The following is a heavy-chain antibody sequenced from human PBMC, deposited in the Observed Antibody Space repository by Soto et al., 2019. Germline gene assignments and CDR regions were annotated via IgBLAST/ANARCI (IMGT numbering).Heavy chain of an antibody. V-gene: IGHV1-18*01. CDR2: ISAYNGNT. J-gene: IGHJ6*03. Sequence: ASVKVSCKAYGYTFTSYGISWVRQAPGQGLEWIGWISAYNGNTNYAQKLQGRVTMTTDTSTSTAYIELRSLRSDDTAVYFCSIDGSFLECLSRYYYILDVWGKGTTVTVSS. CDR3: SIDGSFLECLSRYYYILDV. CDR1: GYTFTSYG. D-gene: IGHD3-3*01.